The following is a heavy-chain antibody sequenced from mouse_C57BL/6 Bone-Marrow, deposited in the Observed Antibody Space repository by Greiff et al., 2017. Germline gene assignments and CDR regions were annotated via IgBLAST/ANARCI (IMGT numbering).Heavy chain of an antibody. D-gene: IGHD2-5*01. Sequence: VQLQQPGAELVKPGASVKMSCKASGYTFTSYWITWVKQRPGPGLEWIGDIYPGSCSTNYNQKFKSKATLTVDTSSSTAYMQLSSLTSEDSAVYYCSRPYYSNYWYFDVWSTGTTVTVSS. CDR1: GYTFTSYW. V-gene: IGHV1-55*01. J-gene: IGHJ1*03. CDR2: IYPGSCST. CDR3: SRPYYSNYWYFDV.